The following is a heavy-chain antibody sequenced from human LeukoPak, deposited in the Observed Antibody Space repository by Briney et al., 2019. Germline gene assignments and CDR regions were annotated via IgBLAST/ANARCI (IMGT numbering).Heavy chain of an antibody. V-gene: IGHV4-34*01. CDR1: GGSFSGYY. D-gene: IGHD3-10*01. J-gene: IGHJ4*02. CDR3: ARAITMVRGVLYYFDY. Sequence: PSETLSLTCAVYGGSFSGYYWSWIRQPPGKGLEWIGEINHSGSTNYNPSLKSRVTISADTSKNQFSLKLSSVTAADTAVYYCARAITMVRGVLYYFDYWGQGTLVTVSS. CDR2: INHSGST.